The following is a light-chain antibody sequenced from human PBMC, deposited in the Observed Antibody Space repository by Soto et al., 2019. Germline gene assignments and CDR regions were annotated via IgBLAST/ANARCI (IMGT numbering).Light chain of an antibody. CDR2: GAS. Sequence: EIVLTQSPGTLSLSPGERATLSCRASQSVSSSYLAWYQQKPGQAPRLLIYGASSRATGIPDRFSGSGSGTDFTLTISRLEPEDFAVYYCQQYGSSQGFTFGSRTKVDIK. V-gene: IGKV3-20*01. CDR3: QQYGSSQGFT. CDR1: QSVSSSY. J-gene: IGKJ3*01.